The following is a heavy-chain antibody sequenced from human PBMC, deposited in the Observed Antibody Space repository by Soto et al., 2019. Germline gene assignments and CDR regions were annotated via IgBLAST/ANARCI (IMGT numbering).Heavy chain of an antibody. D-gene: IGHD2-15*01. J-gene: IGHJ4*02. V-gene: IGHV3-30*18. CDR2: ISYYGRNK. CDR1: GFTFSSYG. Sequence: WWSQTLSCPPSGFTFSSYGMHWVRHAPGKGLEGVAVISYYGRNKYYADSVKGRFTISGDKSKNTLYLQMNSLRAEDTAVYYCAKDWGGEGYSAASTMADWVQGTLVTVSS. CDR3: AKDWGGEGYSAASTMAD.